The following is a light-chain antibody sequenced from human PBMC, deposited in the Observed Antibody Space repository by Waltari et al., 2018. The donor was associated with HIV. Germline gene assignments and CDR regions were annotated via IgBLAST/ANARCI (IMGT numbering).Light chain of an antibody. CDR1: NKNVSNQE. CDR3: SAWDTSVSGWV. CDR2: KNG. Sequence: QPGLTQPPPLSKSLRQTAIITCHGTNKNVSNQEDSWFKQQLSRPPKLISYKNGQRPAGMSVDFSTATSADTASLTISSGQSEDEADYFCSAWDTSVSGWVFGGGTRLTV. V-gene: IGLV10-54*01. J-gene: IGLJ3*02.